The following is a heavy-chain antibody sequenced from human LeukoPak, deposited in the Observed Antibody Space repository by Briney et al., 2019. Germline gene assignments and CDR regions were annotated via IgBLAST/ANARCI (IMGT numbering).Heavy chain of an antibody. V-gene: IGHV4-39*07. CDR1: GGSISSSSYY. J-gene: IGHJ3*02. Sequence: PSETLSLTCTVSGGSISSSSYYWGWIRQPPGKGLEWIGSIYYSGSTYYNPSLKSRVTISVDTSKNQFSLKLSSVTAADTAVYYCARGARGYSYGYGAFDIWGQGTMVTVSS. D-gene: IGHD5-18*01. CDR3: ARGARGYSYGYGAFDI. CDR2: IYYSGST.